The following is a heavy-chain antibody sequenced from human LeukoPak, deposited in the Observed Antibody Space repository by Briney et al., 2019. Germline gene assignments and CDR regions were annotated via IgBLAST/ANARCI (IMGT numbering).Heavy chain of an antibody. Sequence: PGGSLRLSCAASGFTFSSYAMSWVRQAPGKGLEWVSAISGSGGSTYYADSVKGRFTISRDNSKNTLYLQMNSLRAEDTAVYYCAKELLWFGEPYYYYGMDVWGQGTTVTVSS. D-gene: IGHD3-10*01. CDR2: ISGSGGST. J-gene: IGHJ6*02. V-gene: IGHV3-23*01. CDR1: GFTFSSYA. CDR3: AKELLWFGEPYYYYGMDV.